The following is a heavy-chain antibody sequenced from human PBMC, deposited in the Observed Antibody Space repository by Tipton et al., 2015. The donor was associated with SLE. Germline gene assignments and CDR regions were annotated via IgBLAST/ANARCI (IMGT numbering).Heavy chain of an antibody. V-gene: IGHV4-39*07. CDR1: GGSISSISYY. J-gene: IGHJ4*02. Sequence: TLSLTCTVSGGSISSISYYWGWIRQPPGKGLEWIGSIYYSGSTNYNPSLKSRVTISVDTSKNQFSLKLSSVTAADTAVYYWARGVEVVVIAATSFDYWVQGTLVTFSS. CDR2: IYYSGST. D-gene: IGHD2-15*01. CDR3: ARGVEVVVIAATSFDY.